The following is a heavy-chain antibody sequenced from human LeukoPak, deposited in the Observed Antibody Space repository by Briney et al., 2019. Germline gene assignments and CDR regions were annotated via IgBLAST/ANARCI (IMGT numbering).Heavy chain of an antibody. D-gene: IGHD4-17*01. CDR3: ARESKGRSKIDY. CDR2: ISSSGSTI. CDR1: GFTFSSYE. V-gene: IGHV3-48*03. Sequence: GGSLRLSCAASGFTFSSYEMNWVRQAPGKGLEWVSYISSSGSTIYYADSVKGRFTISRDNAKNSLYLQMNSLRAEDTSVYYCARESKGRSKIDYWGQGTLVTVSS. J-gene: IGHJ4*02.